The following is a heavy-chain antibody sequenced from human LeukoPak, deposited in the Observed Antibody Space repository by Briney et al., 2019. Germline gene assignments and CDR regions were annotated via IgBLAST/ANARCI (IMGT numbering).Heavy chain of an antibody. J-gene: IGHJ5*02. V-gene: IGHV1-69*06. CDR3: AREGSGVVRGVFGT. D-gene: IGHD3-10*01. CDR1: GGTFSSYA. CDR2: IIPILGTA. Sequence: GSSVKVSCKASGGTFSSYAISWVRQPPGQGLEWMGGIIPILGTANYAQKSQGRVTITADKSTSTAYMEMSSLRCEDTAVYYCAREGSGVVRGVFGTWGQGTLVTVSS.